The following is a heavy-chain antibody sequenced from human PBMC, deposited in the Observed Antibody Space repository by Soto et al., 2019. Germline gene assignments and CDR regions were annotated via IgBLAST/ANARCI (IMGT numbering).Heavy chain of an antibody. J-gene: IGHJ4*02. CDR2: IYWNDDK. V-gene: IGHV2-5*01. CDR1: GFSLSTSGVG. CDR3: AHRRGIIGYCSGGSCPNVGDYFDY. Sequence: QITLKESGPTLVKPTQTLTLTCTFSGFSLSTSGVGVGWIRQPPGKALEWLALIYWNDDKRYCPSLKSRLTITKDTCKNQVVLRMTNMDPVDTATYYCAHRRGIIGYCSGGSCPNVGDYFDYWGQGTLVTVSS. D-gene: IGHD2-15*01.